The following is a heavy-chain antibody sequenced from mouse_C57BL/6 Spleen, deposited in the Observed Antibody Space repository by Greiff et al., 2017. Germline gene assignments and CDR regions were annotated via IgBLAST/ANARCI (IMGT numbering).Heavy chain of an antibody. CDR1: GFTFSDYG. CDR3: ASKTAYYAMDY. V-gene: IGHV5-17*01. CDR2: ISSGSSTI. J-gene: IGHJ4*01. Sequence: EVKLMESGGGLVKPGGSLKLSCAASGFTFSDYGMHWVRQAPEKGLEWVAYISSGSSTIYYADTVKGRFTISRDNAKNTLFLQMTIRRSEDTAMYYCASKTAYYAMDYWGQGTSVTVSS. D-gene: IGHD1-3*01.